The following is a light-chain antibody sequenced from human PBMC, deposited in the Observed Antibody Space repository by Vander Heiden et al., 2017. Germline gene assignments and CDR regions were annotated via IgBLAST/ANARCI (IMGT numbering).Light chain of an antibody. CDR1: SSNIGAGYD. CDR2: GNS. CDR3: QYYDSSLSGVV. J-gene: IGLJ3*02. V-gene: IGLV1-40*01. Sequence: HSVLTQPPSLPGPPGQRVTISCTGSSSNIGAGYDVHWYQQLPGTAPKLLIDGNSNRPSGVPDRFSGSKSGTSASPEITGLQAEDEADDYCQYYDSSLSGVVFGGGTKLTVL.